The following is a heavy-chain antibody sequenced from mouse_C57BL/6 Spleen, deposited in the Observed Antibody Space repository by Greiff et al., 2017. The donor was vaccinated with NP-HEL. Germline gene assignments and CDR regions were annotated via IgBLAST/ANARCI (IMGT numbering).Heavy chain of an antibody. V-gene: IGHV5-17*01. J-gene: IGHJ3*01. Sequence: EVQGVASGGGLVKPGGSLKLSCAASGFTFSDYGMHWVRQAPEKGLEWVAYISSGSSTIYYADTVKGRFTISRDNAKNTLFLQMTSLRSEDTAMYYCASGYYGSSPWFAYWGQGTLVTVSA. CDR3: ASGYYGSSPWFAY. CDR2: ISSGSSTI. D-gene: IGHD1-1*01. CDR1: GFTFSDYG.